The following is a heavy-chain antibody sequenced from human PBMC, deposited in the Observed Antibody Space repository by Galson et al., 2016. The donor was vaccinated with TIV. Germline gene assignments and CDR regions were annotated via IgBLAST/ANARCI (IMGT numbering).Heavy chain of an antibody. D-gene: IGHD6-25*01. Sequence: TLSLTCAVSGGSISSGDFSWSWIRQPPGKGLEWIGYIFHSGTTYYNPSLNSRVTISLDRSKNQFSLKLSSVTAADTAVYYCARVYSSAWPVDYYYYYAMDVWGQGTTVTVSS. CDR3: ARVYSSAWPVDYYYYYAMDV. J-gene: IGHJ6*02. CDR1: GGSISSGDFS. CDR2: IFHSGTT. V-gene: IGHV4-30-2*01.